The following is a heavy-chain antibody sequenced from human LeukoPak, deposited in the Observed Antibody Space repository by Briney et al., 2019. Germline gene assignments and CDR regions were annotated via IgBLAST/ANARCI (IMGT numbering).Heavy chain of an antibody. CDR3: ARAYSYDGGFDY. J-gene: IGHJ4*02. V-gene: IGHV4-31*03. D-gene: IGHD5-18*01. CDR1: GGSISSGGYS. CDR2: IYYSGST. Sequence: SETLSLTCTVSGGSISSGGYSWSWIRQHPGKGLEWIGYIYYSGSTYYNPSLKSRVTISVDTSKNQFSLKLSSVTAADTAVYYCARAYSYDGGFDYWGQGTLVTVSS.